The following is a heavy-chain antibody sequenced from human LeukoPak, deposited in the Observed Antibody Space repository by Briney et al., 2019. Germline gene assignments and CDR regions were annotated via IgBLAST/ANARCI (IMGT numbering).Heavy chain of an antibody. CDR3: ARDRGSQPFIDY. CDR2: IYYSGST. Sequence: KPSETLSLTCTVSGGSIRSSSYYWVWIRQPPGKGLEWIGSIYYSGSTYYNPSLKSRVTISMDTSKNQFSLKLRTVTAADTAVYYCARDRGSQPFIDYWGQGTLVTVSS. D-gene: IGHD1-26*01. CDR1: GGSIRSSSYY. V-gene: IGHV4-39*07. J-gene: IGHJ4*02.